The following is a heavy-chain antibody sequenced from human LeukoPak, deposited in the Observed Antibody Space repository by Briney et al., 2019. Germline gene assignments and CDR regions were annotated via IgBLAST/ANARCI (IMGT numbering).Heavy chain of an antibody. CDR1: GFTFNLYA. CDR3: AKDRGPYVAIGNNWFDP. D-gene: IGHD2-21*01. V-gene: IGHV3-23*01. J-gene: IGHJ5*02. CDR2: ISGYGDNT. Sequence: GGSLRLSCAASGFTFNLYAMSWGRQAPGEGLEWVSSISGYGDNTYYADSVKGRFTLSRDNSKGTLYLQMFSLRAEDTAVYYCAKDRGPYVAIGNNWFDPWGQGTLVTVSS.